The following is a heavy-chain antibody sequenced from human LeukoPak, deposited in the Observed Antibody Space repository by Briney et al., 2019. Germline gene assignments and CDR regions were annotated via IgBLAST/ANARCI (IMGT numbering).Heavy chain of an antibody. Sequence: PGGSLRLSCAASGFTFSDYSMNWVRQARGKGLEWVSSIGSSGSYIYYADSVKGRFTISRDNAKNSLCLQMNSLRAEDTAVYFCARSRREYTYGKHDYWGQGTLVTVSS. CDR3: ARSRREYTYGKHDY. CDR2: IGSSGSYI. CDR1: GFTFSDYS. D-gene: IGHD5-18*01. V-gene: IGHV3-21*01. J-gene: IGHJ4*02.